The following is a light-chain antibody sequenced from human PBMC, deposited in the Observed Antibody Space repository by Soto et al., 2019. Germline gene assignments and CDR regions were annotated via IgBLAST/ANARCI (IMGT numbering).Light chain of an antibody. CDR3: QVWHRSVEWV. Sequence: SYELTQPPSVSVAPGKTARITCGGDNLGDRNVHWYQVKPGQAPVLVIYYDIDRPSGIPERFSGYTSGNTATLTISRVEAGDEAEYFCQVWHRSVEWVFGGGTKVTVL. V-gene: IGLV3-21*04. CDR2: YDI. CDR1: NLGDRN. J-gene: IGLJ3*02.